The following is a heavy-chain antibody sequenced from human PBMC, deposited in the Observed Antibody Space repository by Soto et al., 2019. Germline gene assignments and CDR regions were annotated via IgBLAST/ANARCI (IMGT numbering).Heavy chain of an antibody. D-gene: IGHD2-2*01. J-gene: IGHJ4*02. CDR2: IYYSGTT. CDR3: AQLKSTSYGFDY. CDR1: GASISSGGYY. V-gene: IGHV4-31*03. Sequence: SETLSLTCTLSGASISSGGYYWSWIRQHPGKGLEWIGFIYYSGTTHYNPSLKSRVTISVDTSKNQFSLKVTSVTAADTAVCYCAQLKSTSYGFDYWGEGTLVTVSS.